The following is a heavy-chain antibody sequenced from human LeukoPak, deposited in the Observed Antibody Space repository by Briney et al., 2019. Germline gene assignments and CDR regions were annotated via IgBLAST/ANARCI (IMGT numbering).Heavy chain of an antibody. D-gene: IGHD2-2*01. J-gene: IGHJ5*02. V-gene: IGHV1-46*01. CDR3: ARARSRSSTSVNWFDP. Sequence: ASVKVSCKASRYTFTSYYMHWVRQAPGQGLEWMGIINPSGGSTSYAQKFQGRVTMTRDTSTSTVYMELSRLRSEDTAVYYCARARSRSSTSVNWFDPWGQGTLVTVSS. CDR2: INPSGGST. CDR1: RYTFTSYY.